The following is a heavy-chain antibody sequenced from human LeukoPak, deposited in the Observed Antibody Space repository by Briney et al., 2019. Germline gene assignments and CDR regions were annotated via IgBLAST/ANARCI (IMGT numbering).Heavy chain of an antibody. V-gene: IGHV3-23*01. CDR3: AKLRWEITHYWYFDL. J-gene: IGHJ2*01. CDR1: GFTFNSYP. Sequence: GGSLRLSCAASGFTFNSYPMSWVRQAPGKGLEWVSAISPSGGSIYFSDSVRGRFTISRDNSKNTVYVQMSSLRAEDTAVYYCAKLRWEITHYWYFDLWGRGTLVTVSS. CDR2: ISPSGGSI. D-gene: IGHD4-23*01.